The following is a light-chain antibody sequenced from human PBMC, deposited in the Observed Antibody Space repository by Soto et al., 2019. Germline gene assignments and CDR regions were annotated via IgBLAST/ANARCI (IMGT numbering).Light chain of an antibody. CDR2: GAS. CDR3: QQTHSAPRT. Sequence: DIQMTQSPSTLSASVGDRVTITCRASQSISSWLAWYQQKPGKAPHLLIIGASTLHEGVPSRFSGSGSGTEFTLTISSVQPEDFAIYYCQQTHSAPRTFGQGTRLDIK. J-gene: IGKJ1*01. V-gene: IGKV1-5*01. CDR1: QSISSW.